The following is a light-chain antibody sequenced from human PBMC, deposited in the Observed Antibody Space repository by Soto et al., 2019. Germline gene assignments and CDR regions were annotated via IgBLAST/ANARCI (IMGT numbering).Light chain of an antibody. CDR1: QRLSSY. Sequence: EIVLTQSPATLSLSPGEGATLSCRASQRLSSYLAWYQQKPGQAPRLLIYDASNRATGIPARFSGSGSGTDFTLTISSLEPEDFAVYYCQQRSNWPPYTFGQGTKLEIK. V-gene: IGKV3-11*01. J-gene: IGKJ2*01. CDR2: DAS. CDR3: QQRSNWPPYT.